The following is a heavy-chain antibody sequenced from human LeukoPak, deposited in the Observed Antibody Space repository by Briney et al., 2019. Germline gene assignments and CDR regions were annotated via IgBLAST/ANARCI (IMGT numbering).Heavy chain of an antibody. V-gene: IGHV3-21*06. D-gene: IGHD3-16*01. CDR3: SRGLGGENLFDY. J-gene: IGHJ4*02. CDR2: ISSSSSYI. Sequence: PGGSLRLSCAASGFTFSSYSMNWVRQAPGKGLVWVSSISSSSSYIYYADSVKGRFTISRDNAKNSLYLQMNSLRAEDTAVYYCSRGLGGENLFDYWGQGTLVIVSS. CDR1: GFTFSSYS.